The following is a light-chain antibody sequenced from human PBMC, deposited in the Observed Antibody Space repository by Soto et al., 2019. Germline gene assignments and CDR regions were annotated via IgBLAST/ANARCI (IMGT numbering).Light chain of an antibody. CDR3: QQYQSWPLT. V-gene: IGKV3-15*01. CDR2: GAS. Sequence: ETVMTQSPATLSVSPGERATLSCRASQSVYSNLAGYQQKPGQAPRLLIYGASTRATGLPARFSGGGSGTEFTLTISSLQSEDFAVYYCQQYQSWPLTFGGGTKVEI. CDR1: QSVYSN. J-gene: IGKJ4*01.